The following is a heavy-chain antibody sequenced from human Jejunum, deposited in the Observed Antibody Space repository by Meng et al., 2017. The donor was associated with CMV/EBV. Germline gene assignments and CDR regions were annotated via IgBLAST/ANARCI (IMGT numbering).Heavy chain of an antibody. J-gene: IGHJ4*02. D-gene: IGHD6-19*01. CDR3: SIIDKSTTGWFLAY. V-gene: IGHV3-49*04. Sequence: DYYAINWVGQAPGKGLEWVGFIRNKAYGGATEYAASVKGRFTISRGDSESIAYLQMDSLRTDDTAVYYCSIIDKSTTGWFLAYWGQGSRVTVSS. CDR2: IRNKAYGGAT. CDR1: DYYA.